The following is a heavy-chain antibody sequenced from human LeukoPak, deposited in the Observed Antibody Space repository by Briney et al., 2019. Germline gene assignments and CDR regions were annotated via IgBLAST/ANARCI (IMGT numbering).Heavy chain of an antibody. CDR3: ARDGPRVTASARWFDP. CDR1: GGSINSYY. D-gene: IGHD2-21*02. CDR2: IYYSGST. V-gene: IGHV4-59*01. Sequence: SETLSLTCTVSGGSINSYYWSWIRQPPGKGLEWIGYIYYSGSTNYNPSLKSRVTISVDTSKNQFSLKLSSVTAADTAVYYCARDGPRVTASARWFDPWGQGTLVTVSS. J-gene: IGHJ5*02.